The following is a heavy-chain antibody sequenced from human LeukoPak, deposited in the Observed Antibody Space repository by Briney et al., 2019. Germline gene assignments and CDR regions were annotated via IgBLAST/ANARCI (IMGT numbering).Heavy chain of an antibody. CDR2: IYSSGST. CDR3: ARSSPVGYDF. CDR1: GGSITTSTYY. D-gene: IGHD1-26*01. Sequence: SETLSLTCTVSGGSITTSTYYWAWIRQPPGKGLEWIGSIYSSGSTYYNPSLKSRVTISVDTSKNQFSLNLSSVTAADTALYYCARSSPVGYDFWGQGTLVTVSS. V-gene: IGHV4-39*07. J-gene: IGHJ4*02.